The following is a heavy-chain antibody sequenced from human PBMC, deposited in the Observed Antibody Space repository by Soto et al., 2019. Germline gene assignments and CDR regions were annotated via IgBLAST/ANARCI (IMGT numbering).Heavy chain of an antibody. D-gene: IGHD2-21*01. CDR3: AKDDSTGPFDY. J-gene: IGHJ4*02. CDR2: VSGSGGTR. V-gene: IGHV3-23*01. CDR1: GFTFSSYG. Sequence: EVQLLESGGGLVQPGGSLRLSCAASGFTFSSYGMSWVRQAPGKGLEWVSHVSGSGGTRYYADSVRGRFTISRDNSKNTLYLEMNSLKAEDKAVYYCAKDDSTGPFDYWGQGILVTVSS.